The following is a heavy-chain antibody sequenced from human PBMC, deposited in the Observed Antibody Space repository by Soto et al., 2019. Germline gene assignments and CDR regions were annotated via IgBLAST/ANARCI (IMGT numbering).Heavy chain of an antibody. J-gene: IGHJ4*02. V-gene: IGHV4-59*08. CDR1: GGSISSYY. CDR2: IYYSGST. CDR3: ARQANYRIYYFDY. D-gene: IGHD4-4*01. Sequence: SETLSLTCTVSGGSISSYYWSWIRQPPGKGLEWIGYIYYSGSTNYNPSLKSRVTISVDTSKNQSSLKLSSVTAADTAVYYCARQANYRIYYFDYWGQGTLVTVSS.